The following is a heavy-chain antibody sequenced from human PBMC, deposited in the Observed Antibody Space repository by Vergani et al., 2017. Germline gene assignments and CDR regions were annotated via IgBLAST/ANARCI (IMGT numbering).Heavy chain of an antibody. J-gene: IGHJ4*02. CDR3: ATEQDYYDSSGYLFDY. CDR1: GGSISSSSYY. Sequence: QLQLQESGPGLVKPSETLSLTCTVSGGSISSSSYYWGWIRQPPGKGLEWIGSIYYSGSTYYNPSLKSRVTISVDTSKNQFSLKLSPVTAADTAVYYCATEQDYYDSSGYLFDYWGQGTLVTVSS. D-gene: IGHD3-22*01. CDR2: IYYSGST. V-gene: IGHV4-39*07.